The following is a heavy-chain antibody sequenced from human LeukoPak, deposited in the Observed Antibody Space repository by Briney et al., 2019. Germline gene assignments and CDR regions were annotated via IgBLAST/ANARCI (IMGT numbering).Heavy chain of an antibody. CDR2: IWYDGSNK. CDR3: ARDPINCGGDCYFGHPDY. Sequence: GGSLRLSCAASGFTFSSYGMHWVRQAPGKGLEWVAVIWYDGSNKYYADSVKGRFTISRDNFKNTLYLQMNSLRAEDTAVYYCARDPINCGGDCYFGHPDYWSQGTLVTVSS. CDR1: GFTFSSYG. D-gene: IGHD2-21*01. V-gene: IGHV3-33*01. J-gene: IGHJ4*02.